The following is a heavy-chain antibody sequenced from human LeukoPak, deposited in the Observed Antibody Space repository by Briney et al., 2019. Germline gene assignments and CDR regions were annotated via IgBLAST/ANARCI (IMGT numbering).Heavy chain of an antibody. CDR1: GGSISNYY. J-gene: IGHJ4*02. D-gene: IGHD3-10*01. CDR2: IYSSGHT. CDR3: ASAPRQGSIGSLDY. Sequence: PSETLSLTCTVSGGSISNYYWSWIRQPPGKGLEWIGYIYSSGHTNYNPSLRSRVTISVDTSKNQFSLKLTSVTAADTALYYCASAPRQGSIGSLDYWGQGTLVTVSS. V-gene: IGHV4-4*08.